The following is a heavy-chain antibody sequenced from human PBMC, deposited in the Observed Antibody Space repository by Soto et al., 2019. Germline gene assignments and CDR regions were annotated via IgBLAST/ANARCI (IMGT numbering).Heavy chain of an antibody. Sequence: QVLLQESGPGLVQPSGTLSLACAVSGVSISSNYYWGWVRQSPGKGLEWLGDISHIGSVNYSPSLMSRVTISMHRSENQCSLKLTSVTSADAAVYYCVRSFGWYAIEYWVQGTRVIVSS. CDR3: VRSFGWYAIEY. D-gene: IGHD6-19*01. V-gene: IGHV4-4*02. CDR2: ISHIGSV. J-gene: IGHJ4*02. CDR1: GVSISSNYY.